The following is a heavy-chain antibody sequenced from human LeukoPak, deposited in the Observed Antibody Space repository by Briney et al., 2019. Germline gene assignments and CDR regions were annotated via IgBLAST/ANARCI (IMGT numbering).Heavy chain of an antibody. V-gene: IGHV3-11*04. CDR2: ISSSDSTI. CDR3: ARDGYYYGSGSDY. Sequence: PGGSLRLLCAASGYTYCDYYVSWIRRASGQGLEWVSYISSSDSTIYYADSVKGRFTISRDNAKNSLYLQMNSLRAEDTAVYYCARDGYYYGSGSDYWGQGTLVTVSS. J-gene: IGHJ4*02. D-gene: IGHD3-10*01. CDR1: GYTYCDYY.